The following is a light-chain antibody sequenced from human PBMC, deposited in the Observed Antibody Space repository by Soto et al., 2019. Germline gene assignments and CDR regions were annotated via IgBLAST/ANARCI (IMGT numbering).Light chain of an antibody. CDR3: QQYDNLPYT. Sequence: DIQMTQSPSSLSASVGYRVTITCQASKDISNYLNWYQQKPGKAPKLLIYDASNLETGVPSRFSGSGSGTDFTFTISSLQPEDIATYYCQQYDNLPYTFGQGTKLEIK. V-gene: IGKV1-33*01. CDR2: DAS. J-gene: IGKJ2*01. CDR1: KDISNY.